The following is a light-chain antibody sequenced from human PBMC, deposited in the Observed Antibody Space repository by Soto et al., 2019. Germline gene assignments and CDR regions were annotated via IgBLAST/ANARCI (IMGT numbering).Light chain of an antibody. CDR3: QHYNSYSEA. CDR2: KAS. CDR1: QGISSY. Sequence: AIRMTHSPSSLSASTGDRVTITCRASQGISSYLAWYQQKPGKAPKLLIYKASTLKSGVPSRFSGSGSGIEFTLTISSLQHDDFATYYCQHYNSYSEAFGQGTKVDIK. J-gene: IGKJ1*01. V-gene: IGKV1-8*01.